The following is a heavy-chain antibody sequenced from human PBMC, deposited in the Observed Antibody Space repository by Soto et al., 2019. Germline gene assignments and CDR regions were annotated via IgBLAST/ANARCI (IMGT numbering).Heavy chain of an antibody. J-gene: IGHJ3*02. Sequence: ASVKVSCKASGYTFTSYGISWVRQAPGQGLEWMGWISAYNGNTNYAQKLQGRVTMTTDTSTSTAYMELRSLRSDDTAVYYCARSPITMIVVVIDAFDIWGQGTMVTVSS. D-gene: IGHD3-22*01. CDR3: ARSPITMIVVVIDAFDI. CDR2: ISAYNGNT. CDR1: GYTFTSYG. V-gene: IGHV1-18*01.